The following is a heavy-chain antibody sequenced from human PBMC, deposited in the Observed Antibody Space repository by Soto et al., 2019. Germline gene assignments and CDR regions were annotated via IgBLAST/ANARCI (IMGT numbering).Heavy chain of an antibody. D-gene: IGHD3-10*01. V-gene: IGHV1-2*04. J-gene: IGHJ6*02. CDR1: GYTFTGYY. CDR2: INPNGGGT. Sequence: ASVKVSCKASGYTFTGYYMHWVRQAPGQGLEWMGWINPNGGGTNYAQKFQGWVTMTRDTSISTAYMELSRLRSDDTAVYYGARDTEGFLGKMDVWGQGTTVTVSS. CDR3: ARDTEGFLGKMDV.